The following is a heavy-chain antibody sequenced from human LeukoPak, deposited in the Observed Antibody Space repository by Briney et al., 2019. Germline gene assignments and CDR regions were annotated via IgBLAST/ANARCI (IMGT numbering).Heavy chain of an antibody. D-gene: IGHD5/OR15-5a*01. CDR2: INPNSGAT. Sequence: GASVTVSCKASGYTFTGYFMHWVRQAPGQGLEWMGWINPNSGATYYAQKFQGRTTMTWDTSISTAYMELSRLRSDDTAVYYCARVNIVSTREPPDYWGQGTLVTVST. CDR1: GYTFTGYF. V-gene: IGHV1-2*02. J-gene: IGHJ4*02. CDR3: ARVNIVSTREPPDY.